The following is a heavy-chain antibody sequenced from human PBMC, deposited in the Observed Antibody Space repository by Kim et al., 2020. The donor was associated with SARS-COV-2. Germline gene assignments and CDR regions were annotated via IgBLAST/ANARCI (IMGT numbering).Heavy chain of an antibody. Sequence: ASVKVSCKASGYTFTNYAINWVRQAPGQGLEWMGWIITNTGILTYAQSFTGRVVFSVDTSPTTAYLQLTSLGSEDTALYYCARAVCWDYRYGDWCGQGT. V-gene: IGHV7-4-1*02. CDR3: ARAVCWDYRYGDW. D-gene: IGHD3-16*02. CDR2: IITNTGIL. J-gene: IGHJ4*02. CDR1: GYTFTNYA.